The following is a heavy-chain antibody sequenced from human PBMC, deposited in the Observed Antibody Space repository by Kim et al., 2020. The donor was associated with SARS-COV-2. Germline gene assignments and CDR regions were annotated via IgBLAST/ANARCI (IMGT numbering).Heavy chain of an antibody. D-gene: IGHD3-9*01. Sequence: GGSLRLSCAASGFTFSSYAMSWVRQAPGKGLEWVSAISGSGGSTYYADSVKGRFTISRDNSKNTLYLQMNSLRAEDTAVYYCAKEERGYDILTGYHHVDYWGQGTLVTVSS. CDR1: GFTFSSYA. CDR3: AKEERGYDILTGYHHVDY. V-gene: IGHV3-23*01. CDR2: ISGSGGST. J-gene: IGHJ4*02.